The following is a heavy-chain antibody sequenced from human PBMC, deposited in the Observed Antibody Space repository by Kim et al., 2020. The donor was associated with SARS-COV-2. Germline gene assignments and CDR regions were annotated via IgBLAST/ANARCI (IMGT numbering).Heavy chain of an antibody. CDR3: ASRSEAYSSSYSY. J-gene: IGHJ4*02. Sequence: YNPSLKSRVTISVDTSKNQFSLTLSSVTAADTAVYYCASRSEAYSSSYSYWGQGTLVTVSS. V-gene: IGHV4-39*01. D-gene: IGHD6-13*01.